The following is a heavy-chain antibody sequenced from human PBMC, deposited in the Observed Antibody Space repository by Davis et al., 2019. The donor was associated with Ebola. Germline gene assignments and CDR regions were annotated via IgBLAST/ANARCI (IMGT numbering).Heavy chain of an antibody. V-gene: IGHV3-23*01. CDR3: AKSGGSYETNGYFDY. D-gene: IGHD3-22*01. Sequence: GGSLRLSCAASGFTFSSYAMTWARQAPGKGLEWVSAVTSSGGGTYYADSVKGRFTISRDNSKNTLYLQMNGLRAEDTATYYCAKSGGSYETNGYFDYWGQGTLVTVSS. CDR1: GFTFSSYA. CDR2: VTSSGGGT. J-gene: IGHJ4*02.